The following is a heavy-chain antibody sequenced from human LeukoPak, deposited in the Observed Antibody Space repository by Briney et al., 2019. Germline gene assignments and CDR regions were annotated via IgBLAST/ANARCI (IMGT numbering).Heavy chain of an antibody. CDR2: ISGSDTGT. V-gene: IGHV3-23*01. D-gene: IGHD6-19*01. Sequence: GGSLRLSCAASGFTFSIYAMSWVRQAPGKGMEWVSAISGSDTGTYYADSVKGRFTISRDNSKNTLYLQMNSLRAEDTAVYYCARDLQGSGCFDYWGQGTLVTVSS. CDR3: ARDLQGSGCFDY. J-gene: IGHJ4*02. CDR1: GFTFSIYA.